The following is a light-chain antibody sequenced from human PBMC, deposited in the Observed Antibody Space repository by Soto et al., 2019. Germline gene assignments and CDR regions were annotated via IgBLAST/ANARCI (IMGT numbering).Light chain of an antibody. CDR3: QQYDNLPPLT. CDR2: QAS. J-gene: IGKJ4*01. V-gene: IGKV1-5*03. CDR1: QNIRTW. Sequence: DIQMTQSPSTLSASVGDRVTMTCRASQNIRTWLAWYQQKPGKAPRLLMYQASSLKSGVPSRFSGSGSETEFTLTITSLQPDDTATYFCQQYDNLPPLTFGGGTKVEIK.